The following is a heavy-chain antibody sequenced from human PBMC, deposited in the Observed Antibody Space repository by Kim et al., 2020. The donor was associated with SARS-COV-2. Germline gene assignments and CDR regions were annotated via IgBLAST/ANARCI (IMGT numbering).Heavy chain of an antibody. CDR3: ARDHPLEYTLTRTLYFDY. CDR1: GGSISSSRYY. V-gene: IGHV4-39*07. Sequence: SETLSLTCTVSGGSISSSRYYWGWIRQPPGKGLEWIGSIYYSGSTYYNPSLKSRVTISVDTSKNQFSLKLSSVTAADTAVYYCARDHPLEYTLTRTLYFDYWGQGTLVTVSS. D-gene: IGHD1-1*01. J-gene: IGHJ4*02. CDR2: IYYSGST.